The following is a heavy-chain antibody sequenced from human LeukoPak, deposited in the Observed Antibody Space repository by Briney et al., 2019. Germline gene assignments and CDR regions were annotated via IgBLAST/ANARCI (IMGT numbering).Heavy chain of an antibody. CDR1: GYTFTNYD. D-gene: IGHD2-2*01. V-gene: IGHV1-18*01. CDR2: ISAYNGNI. J-gene: IGHJ4*02. Sequence: ASVKVSCKASGYTFTNYDISWVRQAPGQGLEWMGWISAYNGNINYAQNFQGRVPMTTDTSTSTAYMELRSLRSDDTAVYYCARGRYCSSTSCSPSFYFDFWGQGTLVTVSS. CDR3: ARGRYCSSTSCSPSFYFDF.